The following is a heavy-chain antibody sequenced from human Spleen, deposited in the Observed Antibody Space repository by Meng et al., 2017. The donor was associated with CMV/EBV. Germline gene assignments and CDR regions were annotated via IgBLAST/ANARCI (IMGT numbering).Heavy chain of an antibody. D-gene: IGHD4/OR15-4a*01. CDR1: GGSVSSSGYY. CDR2: IYYSGNA. CDR3: ALNHYDAYNWFDP. Sequence: VSGGSVSSSGYYWGWIRQPRGKGLKWIANIYYSGNAYYNPSLKSRVTISVDTSKNQFSLKLTSVTAADTAVYYCALNHYDAYNWFDPWGQGSLVTVSS. J-gene: IGHJ5*02. V-gene: IGHV4-39*07.